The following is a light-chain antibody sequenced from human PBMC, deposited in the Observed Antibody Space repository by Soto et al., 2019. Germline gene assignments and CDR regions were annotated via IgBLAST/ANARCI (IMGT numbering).Light chain of an antibody. V-gene: IGKV3-15*01. CDR3: QQYNYWPPIT. CDR1: QSVNSK. J-gene: IGKJ5*01. Sequence: EIVMPQSPATLSVSPGESVTLSCRASQSVNSKVAWYQQKPGQAPRLLIYGASTRATGIPARFSGSGSGTEFTLTISSPQSEDFAVYYCQQYNYWPPITFGQGTRLEIK. CDR2: GAS.